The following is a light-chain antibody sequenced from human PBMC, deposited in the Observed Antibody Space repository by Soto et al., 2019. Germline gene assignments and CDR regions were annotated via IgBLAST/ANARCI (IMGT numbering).Light chain of an antibody. V-gene: IGLV2-14*01. Sequence: QSALTQPASVSGSPGQSITISCTGTSSDVGGYNYVSLYQQHPGKAPKLMIYDVSNRPSGVSNRFYGYKSGNTASLTISGRQAEDEADYYCSSYTSSTTLLFGGGTKVTVL. CDR2: DVS. J-gene: IGLJ2*01. CDR1: SSDVGGYNY. CDR3: SSYTSSTTLL.